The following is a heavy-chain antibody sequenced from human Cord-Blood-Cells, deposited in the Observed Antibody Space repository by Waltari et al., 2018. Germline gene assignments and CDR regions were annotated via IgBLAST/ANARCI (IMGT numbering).Heavy chain of an antibody. CDR1: GGTFSSYA. CDR2: IIPILGIA. D-gene: IGHD3-22*01. V-gene: IGHV1-69*10. CDR3: ARAVERDYDSSGYYYVEAFDI. J-gene: IGHJ3*02. Sequence: QVQLVQSGAEVKKPGSSVKVSCKASGGTFSSYAISWVRQAPGQGLEWMGGIIPILGIANDAQKFQGRVTITADKSTSTAYMELSSLRSEDTAVYYCARAVERDYDSSGYYYVEAFDIWGQGTMVTVSS.